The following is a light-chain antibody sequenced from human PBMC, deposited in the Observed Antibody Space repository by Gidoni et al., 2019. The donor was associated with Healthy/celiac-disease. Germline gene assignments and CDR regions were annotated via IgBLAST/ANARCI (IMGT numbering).Light chain of an antibody. V-gene: IGLV2-14*01. J-gene: IGLJ3*02. CDR2: EVS. Sequence: KAPKLMIYEVSHRPSGVSNRFSGSKSGNTASLTISGLQAEDEADYYCSSYTISSTRVFGGGTKLTVL. CDR3: SSYTISSTRV.